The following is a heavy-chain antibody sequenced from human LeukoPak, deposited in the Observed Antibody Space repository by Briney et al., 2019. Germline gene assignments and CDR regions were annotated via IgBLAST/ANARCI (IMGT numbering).Heavy chain of an antibody. CDR1: GGSFSGYY. CDR3: ARVGYYDSSGYSGY. CDR2: INYIGSI. V-gene: IGHV4-34*01. J-gene: IGHJ4*02. Sequence: DPSETLSLTCDVYGGSFSGYYWTWIRQSPGKGLEWIGEINYIGSINYNPSLKSRVSISVDTSKNQFSLKLSSVTAADTAVYYCARVGYYDSSGYSGYWGQGTLVTVSS. D-gene: IGHD3-22*01.